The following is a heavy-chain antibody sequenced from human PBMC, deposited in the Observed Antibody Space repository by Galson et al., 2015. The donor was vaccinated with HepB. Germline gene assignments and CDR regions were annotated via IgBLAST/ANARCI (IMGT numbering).Heavy chain of an antibody. CDR3: IREVTSVGGRRLDY. CDR1: GDSVSSNSAA. Sequence: CAISGDSVSSNSAAWHWIRQSPSRGLEWLGRTYYRSMWYYEYAVSVKGRVTINPDTSRNHFSLQLNSVTPADTAVYYCIREVTSVGGRRLDYWGQGTLVTVSS. CDR2: TYYRSMWYY. J-gene: IGHJ4*02. V-gene: IGHV6-1*01. D-gene: IGHD1-26*01.